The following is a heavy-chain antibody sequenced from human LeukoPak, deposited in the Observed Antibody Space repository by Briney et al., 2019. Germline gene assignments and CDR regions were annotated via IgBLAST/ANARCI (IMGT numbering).Heavy chain of an antibody. CDR1: GFNFTSYW. V-gene: IGHV5-51*01. D-gene: IGHD6-13*01. CDR3: ARRSSSRRDFDY. CDR2: IYPGDSDT. Sequence: GESLKISCKSSGFNFTSYWIGRVRQVPGKGLEWMGIIYPGDSDTRYSPSFQGPVTISADKSISTAYLQWSSLKASDTAMYYCARRSSSRRDFDYWGQGTLVTVSS. J-gene: IGHJ4*02.